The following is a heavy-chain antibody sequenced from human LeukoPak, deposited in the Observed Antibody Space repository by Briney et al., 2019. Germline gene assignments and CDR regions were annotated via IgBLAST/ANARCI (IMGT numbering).Heavy chain of an antibody. CDR1: GFTFSSYG. CDR3: AKSLSGAYYLDY. CDR2: ISYDGSNK. V-gene: IGHV3-30*18. Sequence: GGSLRLSCAASGFTFSSYGMHWVRQAPGKGLEWVAVISYDGSNKYYADSVKGRFTISRDNSKNTLYLQMNSLRAEDTAVYYCAKSLSGAYYLDYWGQGTLVTVSS. J-gene: IGHJ4*02. D-gene: IGHD1-26*01.